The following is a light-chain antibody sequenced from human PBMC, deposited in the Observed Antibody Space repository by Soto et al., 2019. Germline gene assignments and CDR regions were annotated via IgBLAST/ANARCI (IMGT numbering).Light chain of an antibody. Sequence: QTVVTQSPSASASLGASVKLTCTLSSGYSTNAIAWHQQQSEKGPRFLMKINYDGTHSKGDGFFDRFSGSSSGAERHLSISSLQSEDEADYYCQSLGTGIQVFGGGTQVTVL. CDR1: SGYSTNA. CDR3: QSLGTGIQV. J-gene: IGLJ3*02. CDR2: INYDGTH. V-gene: IGLV4-69*01.